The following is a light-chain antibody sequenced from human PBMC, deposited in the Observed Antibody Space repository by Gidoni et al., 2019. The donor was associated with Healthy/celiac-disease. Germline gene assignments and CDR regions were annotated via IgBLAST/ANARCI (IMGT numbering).Light chain of an antibody. CDR1: KSVSSSY. J-gene: IGKJ1*01. Sequence: EIVLTTSPGTLSLSPGERATLSCRASKSVSSSYLAWYQQKPGQAPRLLIYGASSSATGIPDRFSGSGSGTAFTLTIRRLEPEAFAVYYCQQYGSSRTFGQXTKVEIK. V-gene: IGKV3-20*01. CDR2: GAS. CDR3: QQYGSSRT.